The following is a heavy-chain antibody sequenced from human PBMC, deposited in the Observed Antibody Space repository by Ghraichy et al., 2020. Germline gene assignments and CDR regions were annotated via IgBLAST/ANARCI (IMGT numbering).Heavy chain of an antibody. J-gene: IGHJ5*02. D-gene: IGHD5-12*01. CDR2: IYYSGST. CDR3: ARRVYSGYEGSTWFDP. V-gene: IGHV4-39*01. CDR1: GGSISSSSYY. Sequence: SETLSLTCTVSGGSISSSSYYWGWIRQPPGKGLEWIGSIYYSGSTYYNPSLKSRVTISVDTSKNQFSLKLSSVTAADTAVYYCARRVYSGYEGSTWFDPWGQGTLVTVSS.